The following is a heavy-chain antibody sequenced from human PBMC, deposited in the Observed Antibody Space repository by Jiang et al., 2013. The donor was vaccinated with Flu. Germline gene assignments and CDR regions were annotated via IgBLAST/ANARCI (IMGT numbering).Heavy chain of an antibody. CDR2: IIPIFDAT. Sequence: GAEVKKPGSSVKVSCTASGGTFSSYGLNWVRQAPGQGLEWMGGIIPIFDATDYAQKFQGRVTITADESTRTAYMELSSLTYDDTAVYFCARDSSMVRGVNDALDMWGPGTMVTVSS. V-gene: IGHV1-69*01. D-gene: IGHD3-10*01. CDR3: ARDSSMVRGVNDALDM. CDR1: GGTFSSYG. J-gene: IGHJ3*02.